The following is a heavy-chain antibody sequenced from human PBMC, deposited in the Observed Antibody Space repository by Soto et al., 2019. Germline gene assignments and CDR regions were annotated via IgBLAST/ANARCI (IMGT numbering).Heavy chain of an antibody. V-gene: IGHV1-18*04. D-gene: IGHD2-2*02. Sequence: QVQLVQSGAEVKKTGASVKVSCKASGYTFTSYGISWVRQAPGQGLEWMGWISAYNGNTNYAQKLQGRVTMTTDTSTSTAYMELRSLRSDDTAVYYCARDRDIVVVPAAISNYYYGMDVWGQGTTVTVSS. CDR3: ARDRDIVVVPAAISNYYYGMDV. CDR2: ISAYNGNT. J-gene: IGHJ6*02. CDR1: GYTFTSYG.